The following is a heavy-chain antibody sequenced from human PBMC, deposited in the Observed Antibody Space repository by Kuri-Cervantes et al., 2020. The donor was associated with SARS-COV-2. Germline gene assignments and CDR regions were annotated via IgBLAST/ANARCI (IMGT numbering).Heavy chain of an antibody. D-gene: IGHD6-13*01. Sequence: SLKISCAAPGFTFDDDAMYWVRQAPDKGLEWGSHTSWINTRIDYADAVKGRFTISRDNAKNSLYLQMNSLRAEDTAVYYCARGGDSSSWYRVYYYYGMDVWGQGTTVTVSS. CDR2: TSWINTRI. CDR3: ARGGDSSSWYRVYYYYGMDV. V-gene: IGHV3-9*01. CDR1: GFTFDDDA. J-gene: IGHJ6*02.